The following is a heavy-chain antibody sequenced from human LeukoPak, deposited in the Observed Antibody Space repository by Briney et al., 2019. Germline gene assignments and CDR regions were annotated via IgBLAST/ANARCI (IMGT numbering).Heavy chain of an antibody. CDR1: GFTFSSYW. CDR3: ARDRAVTRYYYYYMDV. D-gene: IGHD4-11*01. Sequence: GGSLRLSCAASGFTFSSYWMHWVRQAPGKGLVWVSRINSDGGSTSYADSVKGRFTISRDNAKNTLYLQMNSLRAEDTAVYYCARDRAVTRYYYYYMDVWGKGTTVTVSS. V-gene: IGHV3-74*01. CDR2: INSDGGST. J-gene: IGHJ6*03.